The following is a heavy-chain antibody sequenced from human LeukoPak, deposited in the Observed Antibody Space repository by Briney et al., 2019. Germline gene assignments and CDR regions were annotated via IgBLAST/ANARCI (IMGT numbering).Heavy chain of an antibody. Sequence: PGGSLRLSCAASGFTFSSYGMHWVRQAPGKGLEWVAVIWYDGSNKYYADSVKGRFTISRDNSKNTLYLQMNSLRAEDTAVYYCARKLGSSSWFDYSGQGTLVTVSS. D-gene: IGHD6-13*01. CDR2: IWYDGSNK. CDR1: GFTFSSYG. CDR3: ARKLGSSSWFDY. J-gene: IGHJ4*02. V-gene: IGHV3-33*01.